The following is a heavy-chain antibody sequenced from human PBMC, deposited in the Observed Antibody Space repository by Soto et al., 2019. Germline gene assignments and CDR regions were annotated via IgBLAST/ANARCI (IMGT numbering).Heavy chain of an antibody. J-gene: IGHJ6*03. V-gene: IGHV1-69*10. CDR3: AREPGIAVAGTEYYYYYMDV. Sequence: ASVKVSCKASGGTFSSYAISWVRQAPGQGLEWMGGIIPIFGIANYAQKFQGRVTITADKSTSTAYMELSSLRSEDTAVYYCAREPGIAVAGTEYYYYYMDVWGKGTTVTVSS. CDR2: IIPIFGIA. CDR1: GGTFSSYA. D-gene: IGHD6-19*01.